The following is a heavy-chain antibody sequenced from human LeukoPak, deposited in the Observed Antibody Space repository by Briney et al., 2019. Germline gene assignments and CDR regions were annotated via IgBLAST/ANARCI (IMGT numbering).Heavy chain of an antibody. V-gene: IGHV3-48*03. Sequence: GSLRLSCAASGFTFSSYEMNWVRQAPGKGLEWVSYISSSGSTIYYADSVKGRFTISRDNAKNSLYLQMNSLRAEDTAVYYCARAGSDRSGGSCYQDYWGQGTLVTVSS. D-gene: IGHD2-15*01. J-gene: IGHJ4*02. CDR2: ISSSGSTI. CDR3: ARAGSDRSGGSCYQDY. CDR1: GFTFSSYE.